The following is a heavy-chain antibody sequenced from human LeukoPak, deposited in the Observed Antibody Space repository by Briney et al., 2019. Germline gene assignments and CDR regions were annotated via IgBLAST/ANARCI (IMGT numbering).Heavy chain of an antibody. CDR2: IYCSGST. V-gene: IGHV4-59*01. Sequence: SGTLSLTCTVSGGSISSYSLSWIRQPPGQGLGWIGYIYCSGSTNYIPSLKSRVSISVDTYKNQFSLKLSSVTAADTAVCYCARVQWLATWFDPWGQGTLVTAS. D-gene: IGHD6-19*01. J-gene: IGHJ5*02. CDR1: GGSISSYS. CDR3: ARVQWLATWFDP.